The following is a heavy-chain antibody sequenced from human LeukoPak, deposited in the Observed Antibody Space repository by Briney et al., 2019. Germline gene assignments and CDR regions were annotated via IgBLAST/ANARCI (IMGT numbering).Heavy chain of an antibody. CDR1: GYTFTSYD. J-gene: IGHJ6*02. V-gene: IGHV1-8*01. CDR2: MSPNSGNT. CDR3: ARVLLTYCGGDCYSGFQSPYYYFGMDV. Sequence: GASVKVSCKAPGYTFTSYDINWARQATGQGLEWMGWMSPNSGNTGYAQKFQGRVTMTKNTSINTAYMELSSLRSEDTAVYYCARVLLTYCGGDCYSGFQSPYYYFGMDVWGQGTTVTVSS. D-gene: IGHD2-21*02.